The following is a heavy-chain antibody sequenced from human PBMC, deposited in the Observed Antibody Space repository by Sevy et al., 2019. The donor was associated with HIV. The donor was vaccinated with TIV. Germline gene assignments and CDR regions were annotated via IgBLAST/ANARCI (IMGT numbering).Heavy chain of an antibody. CDR2: VYYTGVT. CDR1: GGSINSDH. J-gene: IGHJ3*02. CDR3: ARRNDFDI. V-gene: IGHV4-59*08. Sequence: SETLSLTCTVSGGSINSDHWNWIRQPPGKGLEWIGYVYYTGVTSYNPSLKNLVTISVDRTKNQFSLKLTSVTAADTAVYYCARRNDFDIWGQGTMVTVSS.